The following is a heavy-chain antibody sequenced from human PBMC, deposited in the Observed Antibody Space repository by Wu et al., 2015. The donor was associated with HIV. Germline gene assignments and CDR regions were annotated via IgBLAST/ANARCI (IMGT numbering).Heavy chain of an antibody. CDR3: ARGAPITMVRGVIAY. J-gene: IGHJ4*02. V-gene: IGHV1-2*02. D-gene: IGHD3-10*01. Sequence: QVQLVQSGAEVKKPGASVKVSCKASGYTFTGYYMHWVRQAPGQGLEWMGWINPNSGGTNYAQKFQGRVTMTRDTSISTAYMELSRLRSDDTAVYYCARGAPITMVRGVIAYWGQGTLVTVSS. CDR2: INPNSGGT. CDR1: GYTFTGYY.